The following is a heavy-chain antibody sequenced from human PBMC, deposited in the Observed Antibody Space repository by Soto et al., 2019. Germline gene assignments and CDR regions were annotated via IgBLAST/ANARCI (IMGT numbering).Heavy chain of an antibody. V-gene: IGHV3-23*01. Sequence: EVQLLESGGGLVQPGGSLRLSCAASGFTFNSYAMSWVRQAPGKGLEWVATFGSSGNTYYEDSVKGRFTVSRDNSKNTLYLQLNSLRAEDTDVYYCAKRRPTGERYFDCWGRGTLVTVSS. CDR3: AKRRPTGERYFDC. CDR2: FGSSGNT. CDR1: GFTFNSYA. D-gene: IGHD7-27*01. J-gene: IGHJ2*01.